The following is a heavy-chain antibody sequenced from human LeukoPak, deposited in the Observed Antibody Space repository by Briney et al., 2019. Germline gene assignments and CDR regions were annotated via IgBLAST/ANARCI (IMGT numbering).Heavy chain of an antibody. CDR2: ISGSAGST. V-gene: IGHV3-23*01. J-gene: IGHJ6*03. CDR3: AKEYYDSSGYYLGYYYYYYYMDV. D-gene: IGHD3-22*01. CDR1: GFTFSSYA. Sequence: GGSLRLSCAASGFTFSSYAMSWVRQAPGKGLEWVSAISGSAGSTYYADSVKGRFTISRDNSKNTLYLQMNSLRAEDTAVYYCAKEYYDSSGYYLGYYYYYYYMDVWGKGTTVTVSS.